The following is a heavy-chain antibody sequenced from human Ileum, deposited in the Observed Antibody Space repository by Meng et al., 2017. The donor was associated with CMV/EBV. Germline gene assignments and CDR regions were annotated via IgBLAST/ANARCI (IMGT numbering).Heavy chain of an antibody. J-gene: IGHJ4*02. CDR2: IYGGGSNT. CDR3: TKDPYCTNGACYSDY. CDR1: GFTFTTSA. V-gene: IGHV3-23*03. D-gene: IGHD2-8*01. Sequence: GESLKISCVASGFTFTTSAMSWVRQAPGKGLEWVSGIYGGGSNTYYAESVKGRFTISRDNSRNLLYLQMNSLRIEDTAVYYCTKDPYCTNGACYSDYWGQGTLVTV.